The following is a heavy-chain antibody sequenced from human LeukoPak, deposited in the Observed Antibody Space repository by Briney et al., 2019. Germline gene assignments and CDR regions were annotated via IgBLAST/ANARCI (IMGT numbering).Heavy chain of an antibody. D-gene: IGHD1-26*01. J-gene: IGHJ4*02. Sequence: GGSLRLSCVASGFPFSSYWMTWVRQAPGKGLEWVGHIKEDGSEERYVDSVRGRFAISRDNAKNSLFLQMNSLGVDDTAMYFCVRDVGYYLFDFWGQGALVTVSS. CDR1: GFPFSSYW. CDR3: VRDVGYYLFDF. V-gene: IGHV3-7*03. CDR2: IKEDGSEE.